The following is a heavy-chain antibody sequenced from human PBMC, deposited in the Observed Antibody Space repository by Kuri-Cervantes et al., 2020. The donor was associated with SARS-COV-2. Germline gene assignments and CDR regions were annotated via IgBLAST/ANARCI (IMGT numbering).Heavy chain of an antibody. CDR1: GGSFSGYY. D-gene: IGHD5-12*01. Sequence: ESLKISCAVYGGSFSGYYWSWIRQPPGKGLEWIGEINHSGSTNYNPSLKSRVTISVDTSKNQFSLKLSSVTAADTAVYYCARGLKPLVATTLYCFDYWGQGTLVTVSS. CDR2: INHSGST. CDR3: ARGLKPLVATTLYCFDY. J-gene: IGHJ4*02. V-gene: IGHV4-34*01.